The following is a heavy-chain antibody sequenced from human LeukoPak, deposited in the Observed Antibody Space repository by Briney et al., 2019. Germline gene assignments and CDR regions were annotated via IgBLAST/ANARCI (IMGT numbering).Heavy chain of an antibody. CDR3: SNWGDTWGLDF. CDR2: IKDDGSEK. V-gene: IGHV3-7*01. CDR1: GFNFRKSW. J-gene: IGHJ4*02. Sequence: PGGSLRLSCAASGFNFRKSWMTWVRQAPGRGLEWVANIKDDGSEKYYVDSVKGRFTISRDNAKNSLYLQMNSLGAEDTAVYYCSNWGDTWGLDFWGQGILVSVSS. D-gene: IGHD7-27*01.